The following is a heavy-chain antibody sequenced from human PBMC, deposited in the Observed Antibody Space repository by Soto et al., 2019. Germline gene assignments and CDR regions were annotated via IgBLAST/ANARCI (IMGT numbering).Heavy chain of an antibody. Sequence: GESLKISCKGSGYSFTSYWIGWVRQMPGKGLEWMGIIYPGDSDTRYSPSFQGQVTISADKSISTAYLQWSSLKASDTAMYYCARQVDDFWSGYYNWFDPWGQGTLVTVSS. D-gene: IGHD3-3*01. CDR2: IYPGDSDT. V-gene: IGHV5-51*01. CDR1: GYSFTSYW. CDR3: ARQVDDFWSGYYNWFDP. J-gene: IGHJ5*02.